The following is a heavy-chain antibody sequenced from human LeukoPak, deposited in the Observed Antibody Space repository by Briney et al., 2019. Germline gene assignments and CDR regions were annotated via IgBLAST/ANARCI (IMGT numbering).Heavy chain of an antibody. CDR2: ISSSSSYI. Sequence: GGSLRLSCAASGFTFSSYSMNWVRPAPGKGLEWVSSISSSSSYIYYADSVKGRFTISRDNAKNSLYLQMNSLRAEDTAVYYCARGHGSSDAFDIWGQGTMVTVSS. CDR3: ARGHGSSDAFDI. D-gene: IGHD1-26*01. CDR1: GFTFSSYS. J-gene: IGHJ3*02. V-gene: IGHV3-21*01.